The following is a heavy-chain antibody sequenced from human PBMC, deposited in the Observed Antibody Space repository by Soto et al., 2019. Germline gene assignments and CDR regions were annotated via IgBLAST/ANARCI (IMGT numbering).Heavy chain of an antibody. Sequence: SETLSLTCTVSGGSISSYYWSWIRQPPGKGLEWIGYIYYSGSTNYNPSLKSRVTISVDTSKNQFSLKLSSVTAADTAVYYCARDKLSSGWSNWGQGTLVTVSS. J-gene: IGHJ4*02. CDR3: ARDKLSSGWSN. CDR1: GGSISSYY. CDR2: IYYSGST. V-gene: IGHV4-59*01. D-gene: IGHD6-19*01.